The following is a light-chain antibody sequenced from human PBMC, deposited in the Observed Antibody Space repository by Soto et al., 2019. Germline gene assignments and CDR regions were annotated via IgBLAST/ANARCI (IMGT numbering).Light chain of an antibody. CDR1: SSDVGGYDY. V-gene: IGLV2-8*01. Sequence: QSALTQPPSASGSPGQSVTISCTGTSSDVGGYDYVSWYQQHPGKAPKLMIYEVTIRPSGVSDRFSGSKSGNTASLTVSGLQAEDEADYYCGTWDSSLSAWVFGGGTKVTVL. J-gene: IGLJ3*02. CDR2: EVT. CDR3: GTWDSSLSAWV.